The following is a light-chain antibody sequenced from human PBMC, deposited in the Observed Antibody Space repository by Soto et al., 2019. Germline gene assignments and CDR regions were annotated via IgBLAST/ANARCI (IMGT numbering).Light chain of an antibody. Sequence: QSVLTQSPSASASLGTSVKLTCTLSSGRSSYAIAWHQQQPEKGPRYLMKLNSDGSHNKGDGIPDRFSGSSSGAERYLTISSLQSEDEADYYCQTWGTGIRVFGGGTKLTVL. V-gene: IGLV4-69*01. J-gene: IGLJ3*02. CDR1: SGRSSYA. CDR2: LNSDGSH. CDR3: QTWGTGIRV.